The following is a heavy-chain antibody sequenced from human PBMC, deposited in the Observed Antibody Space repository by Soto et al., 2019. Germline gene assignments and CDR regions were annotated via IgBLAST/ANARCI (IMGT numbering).Heavy chain of an antibody. CDR3: ARDYSSIPPLGFDP. V-gene: IGHV4-30-2*01. J-gene: IGHJ5*02. D-gene: IGHD6-13*01. Sequence: QLQLQESGSGLVKPSQTLSLTCAVSGGSISSGGYSWSWIRQPPGKGLEWIGYIYHSGSTYYNPSLKSRGTISVDRSKNQFSLKLSSVTAADTAVYYCARDYSSIPPLGFDPWGQGTLVTVSS. CDR2: IYHSGST. CDR1: GGSISSGGYS.